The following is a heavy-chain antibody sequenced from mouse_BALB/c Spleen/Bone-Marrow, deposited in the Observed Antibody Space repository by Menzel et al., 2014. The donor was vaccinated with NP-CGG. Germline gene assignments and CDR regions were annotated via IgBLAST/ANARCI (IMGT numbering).Heavy chain of an antibody. V-gene: IGHV5-2*01. CDR1: DYEFPSHD. D-gene: IGHD1-1*01. Sequence: VQLKESGGGLVQPGESLKLSCESNDYEFPSHDMSWVRKTPEKRLELVAAINSDGGSTYYPDTMERRFIISRDNSKKTLYLQMSSLRSEDTAFYYCARHGDYYGSSLFAYWGQGTLVTVSA. CDR3: ARHGDYYGSSLFAY. CDR2: INSDGGST. J-gene: IGHJ3*01.